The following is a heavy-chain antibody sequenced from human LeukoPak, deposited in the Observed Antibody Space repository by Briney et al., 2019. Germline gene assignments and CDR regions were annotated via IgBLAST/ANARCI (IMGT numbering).Heavy chain of an antibody. D-gene: IGHD6-13*01. Sequence: SQTLSLTCTVSGGSITGGGYFWTWIRQHPGKGLEWIGYIYYSGNTYYNPSLQSRVTISLDTSKNQFSLRLSSVTAADTAVYYCARDRGYSNSWSLSDAFDIWGQGTMVTVSS. J-gene: IGHJ3*02. CDR3: ARDRGYSNSWSLSDAFDI. CDR2: IYYSGNT. CDR1: GGSITGGGYF. V-gene: IGHV4-31*03.